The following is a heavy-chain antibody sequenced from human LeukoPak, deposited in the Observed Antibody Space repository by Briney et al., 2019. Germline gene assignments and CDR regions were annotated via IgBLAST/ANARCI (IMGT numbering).Heavy chain of an antibody. J-gene: IGHJ4*02. CDR2: IYYSGST. CDR1: GGSIGSYY. Sequence: PSETLSLTCTVSGGSIGSYYWSWIRQPPGKGLEWIGYIYYSGSTNYNPSLKSRVTISVDTSKNQFSLKLSSATAADTAVYYCARGPSGYHNTGGQGTLVTVSS. D-gene: IGHD5-12*01. V-gene: IGHV4-59*01. CDR3: ARGPSGYHNT.